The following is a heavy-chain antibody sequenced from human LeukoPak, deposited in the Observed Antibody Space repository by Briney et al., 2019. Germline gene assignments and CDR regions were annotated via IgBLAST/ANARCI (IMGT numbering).Heavy chain of an antibody. Sequence: PGGSLRLSCAASGFTFSSYGRHWVRQAPGKGLEWVAVISYDGSNKYYADSVKGRFTISRDNSKNTLYLQMNSLRAEDTAVYYCAKDMMYYYDSSGYYADYWGQGTLVTVSS. D-gene: IGHD3-22*01. CDR1: GFTFSSYG. CDR2: ISYDGSNK. CDR3: AKDMMYYYDSSGYYADY. J-gene: IGHJ4*02. V-gene: IGHV3-30*18.